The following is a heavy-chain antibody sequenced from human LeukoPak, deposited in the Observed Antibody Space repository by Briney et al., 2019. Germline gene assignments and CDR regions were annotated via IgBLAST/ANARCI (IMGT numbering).Heavy chain of an antibody. V-gene: IGHV4-59*01. CDR2: MSYSGST. J-gene: IGHJ4*02. Sequence: SETLSLTCTVSGGSISSYYWSWIRQPPGKGLEWIGYMSYSGSTNYNPSLKSRVTISVDTSKNQFSLNLTSVTAEDTAVYYCARDPRTSESGSYGDYWGQGTLVTVSS. D-gene: IGHD1-26*01. CDR3: ARDPRTSESGSYGDY. CDR1: GGSISSYY.